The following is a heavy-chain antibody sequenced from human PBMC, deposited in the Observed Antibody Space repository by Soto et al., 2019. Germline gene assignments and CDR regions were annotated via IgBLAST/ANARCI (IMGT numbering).Heavy chain of an antibody. Sequence: ASVKVSCKASGYTFTSYAMHWARQAPGQRLEWMGWINAGNGNTKYSQKLQGRVTMTTDTSTSTAYMELRSLRSDDTAVYYCARASGSSYWFDPWGQGTLVTVSS. CDR2: INAGNGNT. CDR1: GYTFTSYA. V-gene: IGHV1-3*01. D-gene: IGHD1-26*01. J-gene: IGHJ5*02. CDR3: ARASGSSYWFDP.